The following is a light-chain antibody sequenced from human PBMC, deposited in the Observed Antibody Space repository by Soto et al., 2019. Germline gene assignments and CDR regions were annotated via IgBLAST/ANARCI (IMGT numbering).Light chain of an antibody. CDR2: AAS. V-gene: IGKV1-6*01. J-gene: IGKJ2*01. Sequence: AIQMTQSPSSLSASVGDRVTITCRASQGIRNDLGWYQQKPGKAPKLLIYAASSLQSEVPSRFSGSGSSTDFTLTISSLQPEDFATYYCLQDYNYPYTFGQGTKLEIK. CDR1: QGIRND. CDR3: LQDYNYPYT.